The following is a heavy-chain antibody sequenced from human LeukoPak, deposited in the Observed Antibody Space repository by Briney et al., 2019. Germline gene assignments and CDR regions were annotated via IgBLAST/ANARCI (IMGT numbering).Heavy chain of an antibody. Sequence: GRSLRLSCAASGFTFSSYAMHWVRQAPGKGLEWVAVISYDGSNKYYADSVKGRFTISRDNSKNTLYLQMNSLRAEDTAVYYCARDFSSRYNWNYSEGGWFDPWGQGTLVTVSS. CDR3: ARDFSSRYNWNYSEGGWFDP. CDR2: ISYDGSNK. CDR1: GFTFSSYA. J-gene: IGHJ5*02. V-gene: IGHV3-30-3*01. D-gene: IGHD1-7*01.